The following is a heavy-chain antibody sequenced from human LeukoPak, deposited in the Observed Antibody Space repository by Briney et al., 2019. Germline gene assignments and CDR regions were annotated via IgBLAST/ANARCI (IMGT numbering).Heavy chain of an antibody. D-gene: IGHD3-22*01. CDR3: ARVTGYVIEDYFDY. V-gene: IGHV4-59*01. CDR2: IYYSGST. CDR1: GGSISSYY. Sequence: SETLSLTCTVSGGSISSYYWSWIRQPPGKGLEWIGYIYYSGSTNYNPSLKSRVTISIDTSKNQFSLKLRSVTAADTAVYYCARVTGYVIEDYFDYWGQGTLVTVSS. J-gene: IGHJ4*02.